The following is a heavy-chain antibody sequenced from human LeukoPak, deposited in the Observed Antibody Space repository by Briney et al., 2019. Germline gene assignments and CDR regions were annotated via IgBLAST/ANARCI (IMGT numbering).Heavy chain of an antibody. CDR2: ISSSSSYI. CDR1: GFTFSDYW. CDR3: ARGGYYYDSSGYYPLFDY. V-gene: IGHV3-21*01. Sequence: TPGGSLRVSCAASGFTFSDYWMTWVRQAPGKGLEWVSSISSSSSYIYYADSVKGRFTISRDNAKNSLYLQMNSLRAEDTAVYYCARGGYYYDSSGYYPLFDYWGQGTLVTVSS. D-gene: IGHD3-22*01. J-gene: IGHJ4*02.